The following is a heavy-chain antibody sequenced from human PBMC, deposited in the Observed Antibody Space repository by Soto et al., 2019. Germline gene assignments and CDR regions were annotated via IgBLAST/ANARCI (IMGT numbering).Heavy chain of an antibody. Sequence: QVQLVESGGGVVQPGRSLRLSCAASGFTFSSYGMHWVRQAPDKGLEWVAVISSDGSDKYYADSVKGRFTISRDNYKNTLYVQLNRMRAEETALYYCGRDRLHGAGVIDVWGQGTTVTVSS. V-gene: IGHV3-30-3*01. CDR1: GFTFSSYG. J-gene: IGHJ6*02. CDR3: GRDRLHGAGVIDV. CDR2: ISSDGSDK. D-gene: IGHD3-10*01.